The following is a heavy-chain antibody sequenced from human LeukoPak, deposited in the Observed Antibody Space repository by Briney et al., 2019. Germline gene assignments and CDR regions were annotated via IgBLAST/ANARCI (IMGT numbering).Heavy chain of an antibody. Sequence: SETLSLTCSVSGGSISDSIVSHYWSWIRQPPEKGLEWIGYIYFNGRTNYSPSLKSRVTLSVDTSKNQFSMKLISVTAADTAVYYCARTARSRDWFDPWGQGSLVTVSS. D-gene: IGHD2-21*02. V-gene: IGHV4-61*01. CDR3: ARTARSRDWFDP. CDR1: GGSISDSIVSHY. J-gene: IGHJ5*02. CDR2: IYFNGRT.